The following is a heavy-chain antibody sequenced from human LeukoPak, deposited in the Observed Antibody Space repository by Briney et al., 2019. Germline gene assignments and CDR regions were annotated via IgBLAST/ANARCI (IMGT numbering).Heavy chain of an antibody. CDR2: IYYSGST. V-gene: IGHV4-39*07. CDR3: ARDPDRSGYYIGGLDY. J-gene: IGHJ4*02. CDR1: GGSISSSSYY. Sequence: SETLSLTCTVSGGSISSSSYYWGWIRQPPGKGLEWIGSIYYSGSTYYNPSLKSRVTISVDTSKNQFSLKLSSVTAADTAVYYCARDPDRSGYYIGGLDYWGQGTLVTVSS. D-gene: IGHD3-3*01.